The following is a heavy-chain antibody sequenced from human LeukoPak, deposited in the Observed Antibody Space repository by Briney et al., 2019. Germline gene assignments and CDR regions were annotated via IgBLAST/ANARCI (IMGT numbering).Heavy chain of an antibody. Sequence: GGSLRLSCAASGFTFSSYAMSWVRQAPGKGLEWVSTISDSGGSTYCADSVKGRSTISRDNSKSTLYLQMNSLRAEDTAVYYCAKGGLHYFDYWGQGTLVTVSS. J-gene: IGHJ4*02. V-gene: IGHV3-23*01. CDR1: GFTFSSYA. CDR2: ISDSGGST. CDR3: AKGGLHYFDY. D-gene: IGHD6-25*01.